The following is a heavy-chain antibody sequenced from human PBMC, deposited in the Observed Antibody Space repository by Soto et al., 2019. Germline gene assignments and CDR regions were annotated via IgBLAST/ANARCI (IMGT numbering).Heavy chain of an antibody. CDR2: IYYSGST. J-gene: IGHJ6*03. CDR3: ARHAYDFWSGYYPANYYYYYYMDV. V-gene: IGHV4-39*01. Sequence: SSETLSLTCTVSGGSISSSSYYWGWIRQPPGKGLEWIGSIYYSGSTYYNPSLKSRVTISVDTSKNQFSLKLSSVTAADTAVYYCARHAYDFWSGYYPANYYYYYYMDVWGKGTTVTVSS. D-gene: IGHD3-3*01. CDR1: GGSISSSSYY.